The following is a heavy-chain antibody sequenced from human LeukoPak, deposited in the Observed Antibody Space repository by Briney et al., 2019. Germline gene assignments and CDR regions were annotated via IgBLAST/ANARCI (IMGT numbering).Heavy chain of an antibody. CDR3: ARDRYASGWYNDY. CDR1: GFTFSSYA. CDR2: ISYDGSNK. Sequence: PGGSLRLSCAASGFTFSSYAMHWVRQAPGKGLEWVAVISYDGSNKYYADSVKGRFTVSRDNSENTLYLQMNSLRAEDTAVYYCARDRYASGWYNDYWGQGTLVTVSS. V-gene: IGHV3-30-3*01. D-gene: IGHD6-19*01. J-gene: IGHJ4*02.